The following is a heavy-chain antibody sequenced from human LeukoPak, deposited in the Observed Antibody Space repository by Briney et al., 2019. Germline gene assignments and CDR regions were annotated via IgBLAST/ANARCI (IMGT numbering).Heavy chain of an antibody. CDR1: GFTFSSYE. D-gene: IGHD3-3*01. CDR3: ARGTYYDFWSGYWDPYYMDV. CDR2: ISSSGSTI. Sequence: GGSLRLSCAASGFTFSSYEMNWVRQAPGKGLQWVSYISSSGSTIYYADSVKGRFNISRDNAKNSLYLQMNSLRAEDTAVYYCARGTYYDFWSGYWDPYYMDVWGKGTTVTVSS. J-gene: IGHJ6*03. V-gene: IGHV3-48*03.